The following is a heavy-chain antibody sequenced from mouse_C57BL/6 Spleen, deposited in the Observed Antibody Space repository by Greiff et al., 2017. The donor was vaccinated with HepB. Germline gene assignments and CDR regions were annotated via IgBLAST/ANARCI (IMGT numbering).Heavy chain of an antibody. CDR1: GFTFSSYA. CDR2: ISDGGSYT. V-gene: IGHV5-4*01. CDR3: ARVGLYYGYDDGFAY. J-gene: IGHJ3*01. D-gene: IGHD2-2*01. Sequence: EVHLVESGGGLVKPGGSLKLSCAASGFTFSSYAMSWVRQTPEKRLEWVATISDGGSYTYYPDNVKGRFTISRDNAKNNLYLQMSHLKSEDTAMYYCARVGLYYGYDDGFAYWGQGTLVTVSA.